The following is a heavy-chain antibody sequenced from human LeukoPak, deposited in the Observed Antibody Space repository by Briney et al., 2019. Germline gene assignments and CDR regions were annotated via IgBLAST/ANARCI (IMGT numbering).Heavy chain of an antibody. J-gene: IGHJ4*02. Sequence: GGSLRLSCAASGFTFSSYGMSWVRQAPGKGLEWVSAISGSGGSTYYADSVKGRFTISRDNSKNTLYLQMNSLRAEDTAVYYCAKDQLVEMVRGVMLSHWGQGTLVTVSS. V-gene: IGHV3-23*01. CDR3: AKDQLVEMVRGVMLSH. CDR2: ISGSGGST. D-gene: IGHD3-10*01. CDR1: GFTFSSYG.